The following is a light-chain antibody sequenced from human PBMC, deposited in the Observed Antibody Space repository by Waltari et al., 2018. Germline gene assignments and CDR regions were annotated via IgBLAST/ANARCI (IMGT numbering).Light chain of an antibody. Sequence: QSVLTQPPSVSGAPGQRVTISCPGSGSNIGAGYDVHWYQQLPGTAPNLLVYGNTNRPSGVPDRFSGSKSGTSASLAITGLQAEDEADYYCQSSDIWLSGHAVFGGGTRLIVL. CDR2: GNT. CDR3: QSSDIWLSGHAV. J-gene: IGLJ2*01. CDR1: GSNIGAGYD. V-gene: IGLV1-40*01.